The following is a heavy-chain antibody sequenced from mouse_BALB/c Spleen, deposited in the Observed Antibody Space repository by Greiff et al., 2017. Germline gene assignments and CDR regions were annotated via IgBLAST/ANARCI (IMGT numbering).Heavy chain of an antibody. CDR2: IDPANGNT. CDR1: GFNIKDTY. J-gene: IGHJ4*01. Sequence: VQLQQSGAELVKPGASVKLSCTASGFNIKDTYMHWVKQRPEQGLEWIGRIDPANGNTKYDPKFQGKATITADTSSNTAYLQLSSLTSEDTAVYYCARMSTGVYYYAMDYWGQGTSVTVSS. D-gene: IGHD5-1*01. V-gene: IGHV14-3*02. CDR3: ARMSTGVYYYAMDY.